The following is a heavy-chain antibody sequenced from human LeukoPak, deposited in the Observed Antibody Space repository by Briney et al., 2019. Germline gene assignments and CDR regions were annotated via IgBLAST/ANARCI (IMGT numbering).Heavy chain of an antibody. Sequence: GESLKISCKASGCNFATYWIGWLRQMPGKGLEWMGIIYPSDSDTRYSPSFQGQVTISADKSISTAYLQWGSLRASDTAIYYCARTGSRYCQDYWGQGTLVTVSS. CDR3: ARTGSRYCQDY. J-gene: IGHJ4*02. V-gene: IGHV5-51*01. D-gene: IGHD2-15*01. CDR2: IYPSDSDT. CDR1: GCNFATYW.